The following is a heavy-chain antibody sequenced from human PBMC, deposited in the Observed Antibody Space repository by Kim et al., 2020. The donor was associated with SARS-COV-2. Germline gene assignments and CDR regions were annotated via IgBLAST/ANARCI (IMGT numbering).Heavy chain of an antibody. D-gene: IGHD2-15*01. J-gene: IGHJ4*02. V-gene: IGHV4-38-2*02. CDR2: IYHSGST. CDR1: GYSISSGYY. Sequence: SETLSLTCTVSGYSISSGYYWGWIRQPPGKGLEWIGSIYHSGSTYYNPSLKSRVTISVDTSKNQFSLKLSSVTAADTAVYYCARILGYCSGGSCYVMDYFDYWGQGTLVTVSS. CDR3: ARILGYCSGGSCYVMDYFDY.